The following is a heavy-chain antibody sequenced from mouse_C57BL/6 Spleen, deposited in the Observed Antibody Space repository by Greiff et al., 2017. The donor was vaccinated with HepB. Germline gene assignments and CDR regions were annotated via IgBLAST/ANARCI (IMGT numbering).Heavy chain of an antibody. V-gene: IGHV8-12*01. D-gene: IGHD1-1*01. CDR3: ARSEIYYYGSDWYFDV. Sequence: QVTLKVSGPGILQSSQTLSLTCSFSGFSLSTSGMGVSWIRQPSGKGLEWLAHIYWDDDKRYNPSLKSRLTISKDTSRNQVFLKITSVDTADTATYYCARSEIYYYGSDWYFDVWGTGTTVTVSS. CDR2: IYWDDDK. J-gene: IGHJ1*03. CDR1: GFSLSTSGMG.